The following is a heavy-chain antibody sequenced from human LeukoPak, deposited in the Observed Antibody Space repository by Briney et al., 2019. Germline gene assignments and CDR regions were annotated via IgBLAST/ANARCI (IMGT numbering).Heavy chain of an antibody. CDR2: IYPGDSET. Sequence: GESLKISCKASGYKFTNYWIGWVRQMPGKGLEWMGIIYPGDSETRYSPSFQGQVTISADKSVSTAYLQWSSLKTSDTAMYYCARLADDAFDIWGQGTMVTVSS. CDR3: ARLADDAFDI. V-gene: IGHV5-51*01. J-gene: IGHJ3*02. CDR1: GYKFTNYW.